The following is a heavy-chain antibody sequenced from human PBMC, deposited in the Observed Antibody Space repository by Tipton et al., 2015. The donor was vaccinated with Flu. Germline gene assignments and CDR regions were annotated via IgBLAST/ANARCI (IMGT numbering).Heavy chain of an antibody. CDR3: GHEGYSAYYDY. CDR1: GFTFSSYE. D-gene: IGHD3-22*01. V-gene: IGHV3-23*04. J-gene: IGHJ4*02. CDR2: ISFSSGSI. Sequence: QLVQSGGGLVQPGGSLRLSCAASGFTFSSYEMNWVRQAPGKGLEWISAISFSSGSIYYADSVRGRFTISRDNSKNTLYLQMDSLRAEDTAVYYCGHEGYSAYYDYCGQGTLVTVSS.